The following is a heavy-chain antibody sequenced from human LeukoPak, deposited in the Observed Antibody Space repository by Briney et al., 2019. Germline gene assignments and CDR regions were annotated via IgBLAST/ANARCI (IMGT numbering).Heavy chain of an antibody. V-gene: IGHV3-7*01. CDR3: ARSGPYQLPPRPIDY. CDR1: GFTFSNYW. D-gene: IGHD2-2*01. Sequence: PGGSLRLSCAASGFTFSNYWMSWARQAPGRGLEWVANIDQDGSKKYYVDSVKGRFTISRDSPKNSLYLQMNSLRAEDTAVYFCARSGPYQLPPRPIDYWGQGTLVTVSS. CDR2: IDQDGSKK. J-gene: IGHJ4*02.